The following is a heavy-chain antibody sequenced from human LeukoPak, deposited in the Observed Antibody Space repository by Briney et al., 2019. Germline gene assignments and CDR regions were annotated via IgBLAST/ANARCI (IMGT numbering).Heavy chain of an antibody. D-gene: IGHD5/OR15-5a*01. V-gene: IGHV3-23*01. J-gene: IGHJ4*02. CDR2: ISGPAGSW. CDR1: GFTFSSYA. CDR3: AKKVGLVSAPLYYFDV. Sequence: GGSLRLSCAASGFTFSSYALSWVRQAPGKGLEWVSAISGPAGSWDYADSVKGRFTISRDNSKNTLFLQMNSLRAEDTAIYYCAKKVGLVSAPLYYFDVWGQGTLVTVSS.